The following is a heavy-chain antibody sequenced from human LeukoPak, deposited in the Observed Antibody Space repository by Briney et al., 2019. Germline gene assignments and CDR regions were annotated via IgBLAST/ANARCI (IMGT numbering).Heavy chain of an antibody. Sequence: SETLSLTCTVSGGSISSRAYYWGWIRQPPGKGLEWIGSIYYSGTTYYKPSLRSRVTISVDTSKNQFSLKLSSVTAADAAVYHCARHTIYDSSASFSYHFDYWGQGTLVTVSS. J-gene: IGHJ4*02. V-gene: IGHV4-39*01. CDR2: IYYSGTT. D-gene: IGHD3-22*01. CDR3: ARHTIYDSSASFSYHFDY. CDR1: GGSISSRAYY.